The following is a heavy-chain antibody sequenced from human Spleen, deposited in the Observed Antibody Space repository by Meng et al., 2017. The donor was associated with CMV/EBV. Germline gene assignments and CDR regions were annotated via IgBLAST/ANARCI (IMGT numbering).Heavy chain of an antibody. Sequence: ASVKVSCKASGYTFTSDYIHWLRRAPGQGLEWMGIFNPSSGSATYAQSFQGRVTMTRDTSISTAYMELTRLRSDDTAVYYCARDMSCSTSSCYYYYGMDVWGQGTTVTVSS. J-gene: IGHJ6*02. CDR2: FNPSSGSA. CDR3: ARDMSCSTSSCYYYYGMDV. D-gene: IGHD2-2*01. V-gene: IGHV1-46*01. CDR1: GYTFTSDY.